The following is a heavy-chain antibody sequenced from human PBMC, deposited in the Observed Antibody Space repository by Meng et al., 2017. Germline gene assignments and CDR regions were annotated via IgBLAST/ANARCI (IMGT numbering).Heavy chain of an antibody. Sequence: ASVKVSCKASGYTFTSYGISWVRQAPGQGLEWMGWISAYNGYTNNAQKLQGRVTMTTDTSTSTAYMELRSLRSDDTAVYYCARDRSSGWYEYYYYYYGMDVWGQGTTVTVSS. CDR3: ARDRSSGWYEYYYYYYGMDV. V-gene: IGHV1-18*01. CDR2: ISAYNGYT. D-gene: IGHD6-19*01. CDR1: GYTFTSYG. J-gene: IGHJ6*02.